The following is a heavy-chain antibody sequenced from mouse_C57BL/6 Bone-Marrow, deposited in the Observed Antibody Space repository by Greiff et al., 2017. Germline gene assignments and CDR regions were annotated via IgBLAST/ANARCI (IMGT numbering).Heavy chain of an antibody. CDR2: INPNNGGT. J-gene: IGHJ3*01. D-gene: IGHD1-1*01. Sequence: VQLQQSGPELVKPGASVKIPCKASGYTFTDYNMDWVKQSHGKSLEWLGDINPNNGGTIYNQKFKGKATLTVDKSSSTAYMELRSLTYEDTAVYYCARADGSSYGCAYWGQGTLVTVSA. CDR1: GYTFTDYN. V-gene: IGHV1-18*01. CDR3: ARADGSSYGCAY.